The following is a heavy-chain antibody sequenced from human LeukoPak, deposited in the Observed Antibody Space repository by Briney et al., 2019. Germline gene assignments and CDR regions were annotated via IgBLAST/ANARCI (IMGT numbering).Heavy chain of an antibody. CDR1: GFTVSTNY. D-gene: IGHD3-22*01. CDR2: IRSGTCYI. CDR3: ARDIYYDSSGYYGSVY. J-gene: IGHJ4*02. V-gene: IGHV3-21*01. Sequence: GGSLRLSCAASGFTVSTNYMSWVRQAPGKGLAWVSLIRSGTCYIHYADSVKGRFPISRDNANNSLYLQMNSLRAEDTAVYYCARDIYYDSSGYYGSVYWGQGTLVTVSS.